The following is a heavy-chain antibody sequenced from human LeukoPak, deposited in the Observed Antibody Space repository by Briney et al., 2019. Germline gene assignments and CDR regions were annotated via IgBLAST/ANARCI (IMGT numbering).Heavy chain of an antibody. V-gene: IGHV3-48*01. D-gene: IGHD2-15*01. Sequence: GGSLRLSCAASGFTFSSYSMNWVRQAPGKGLEWVSYISSSGSTIYYADSVKGRFTISRDNAKNSLYLQMNSLRAEDTAVYYCASGSSGSGSNFDYWGQGTLVTVSS. CDR3: ASGSSGSGSNFDY. J-gene: IGHJ4*02. CDR1: GFTFSSYS. CDR2: ISSSGSTI.